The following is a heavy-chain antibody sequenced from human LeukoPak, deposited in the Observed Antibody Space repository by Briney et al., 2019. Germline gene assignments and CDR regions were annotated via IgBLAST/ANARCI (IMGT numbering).Heavy chain of an antibody. CDR3: AKGQITRSDRFDY. D-gene: IGHD3-16*01. Sequence: GGTLRLSCAASGFTFSTYSMTWVRQAPGKGLEWVSIISGGGDNRYYADSVKGRFTISRDNSKNTLYLQMNSLRAEDTAVYYCAKGQITRSDRFDYWGQGTLVTVSS. CDR1: GFTFSTYS. J-gene: IGHJ4*02. CDR2: ISGGGDNR. V-gene: IGHV3-23*01.